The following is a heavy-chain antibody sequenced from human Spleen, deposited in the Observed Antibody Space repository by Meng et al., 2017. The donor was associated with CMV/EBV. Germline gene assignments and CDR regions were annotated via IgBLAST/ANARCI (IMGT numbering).Heavy chain of an antibody. CDR3: ARAQAIGAANWFDP. CDR2: INPNSGGT. Sequence: ASVKVSCKASGYTFTGYYMHWVRQAPGQGLEWTGWINPNSGGTNYAQKFQGRVTMTRDTSISTAYMELSRLRSDDTAVYFCARAQAIGAANWFDPWGQGTLVTVSS. CDR1: GYTFTGYY. D-gene: IGHD6-13*01. J-gene: IGHJ5*02. V-gene: IGHV1-2*02.